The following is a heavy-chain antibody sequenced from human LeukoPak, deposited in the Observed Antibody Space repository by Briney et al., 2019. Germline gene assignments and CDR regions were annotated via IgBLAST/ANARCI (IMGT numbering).Heavy chain of an antibody. D-gene: IGHD4-17*01. Sequence: GGSLRLSCAASGFTFSSYGMHWVRQAPGKGLEWVAVILSDGSKEFYTDSVKGRFTISRDNSKNTLYVQMNSLRAEDTAVYYCARDLGDYDGLGYFDYWGQGTLVTVSS. J-gene: IGHJ4*02. CDR1: GFTFSSYG. CDR2: ILSDGSKE. V-gene: IGHV3-33*01. CDR3: ARDLGDYDGLGYFDY.